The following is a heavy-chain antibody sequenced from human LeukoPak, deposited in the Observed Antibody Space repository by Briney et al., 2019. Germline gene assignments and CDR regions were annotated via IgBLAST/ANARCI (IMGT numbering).Heavy chain of an antibody. CDR2: ISGSGGST. Sequence: PGGSLRLSCAASGFTFSSYAMSWVRQAPGKGLEWVSAISGSGGSTYYADSVKGRFTISRDNSKNTLYLQMNSLRAEDTAVYYCAKEGRERYFDWLLSFDYWGQGTLVTVSS. CDR3: AKEGRERYFDWLLSFDY. D-gene: IGHD3-9*01. CDR1: GFTFSSYA. J-gene: IGHJ4*02. V-gene: IGHV3-23*01.